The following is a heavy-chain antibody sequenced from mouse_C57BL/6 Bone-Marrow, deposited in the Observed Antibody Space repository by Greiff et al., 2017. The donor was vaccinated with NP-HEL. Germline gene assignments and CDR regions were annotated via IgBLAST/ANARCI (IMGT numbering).Heavy chain of an antibody. V-gene: IGHV1-39*01. CDR3: AIYYYGSSPFAY. CDR1: GYSFTDYN. D-gene: IGHD1-1*01. Sequence: EVKLMESGPELVKPGASVKISCKASGYSFTDYNMNWVKQSNGKSLEWIGVINPNYGTTSYNQKFKGKATLTVDQSSSTAYMQLNSLTSEDSAVYYCAIYYYGSSPFAYWGQGTLVTVSA. J-gene: IGHJ3*01. CDR2: INPNYGTT.